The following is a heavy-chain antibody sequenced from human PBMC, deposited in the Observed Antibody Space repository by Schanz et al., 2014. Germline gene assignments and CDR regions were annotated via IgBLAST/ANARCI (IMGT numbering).Heavy chain of an antibody. V-gene: IGHV3-23*01. D-gene: IGHD2-8*02. CDR1: GFTFSIYA. Sequence: EVKLLESGGTLVRPGGSLRLSCSASGFTFSIYAMHWVRQAPGKGLEWVSAISGSGGSTYYADSVKGRFTISRDNSKSTRYVEMNSLRVEDTAVYYCAKTLFPGGTQTFGNWGRGTLXTVSS. CDR3: AKTLFPGGTQTFGN. CDR2: ISGSGGST. J-gene: IGHJ4*02.